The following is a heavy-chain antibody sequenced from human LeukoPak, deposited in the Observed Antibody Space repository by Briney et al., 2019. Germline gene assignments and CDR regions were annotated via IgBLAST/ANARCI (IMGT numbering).Heavy chain of an antibody. CDR2: IRNDGSKK. V-gene: IGHV3-30*02. D-gene: IGHD3-3*01. CDR1: GLTFSSYG. J-gene: IGHJ4*02. Sequence: PGGALRVSCAASGLTFSSYGMHLVRQVPGKGLEWVGFIRNDGSKKYYADSVKGRFIISRDNSKNTLYLHMNTLRVEDTAVYYCAKDRAPGQFTIFVVAPDYWGQGTLVTVSS. CDR3: AKDRAPGQFTIFVVAPDY.